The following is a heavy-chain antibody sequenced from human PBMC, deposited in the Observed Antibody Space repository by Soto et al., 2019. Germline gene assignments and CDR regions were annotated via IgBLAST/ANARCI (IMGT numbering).Heavy chain of an antibody. V-gene: IGHV4-61*01. J-gene: IGHJ4*02. CDR1: GASVSSGNQY. Sequence: SETLSLTCTVSGASVSSGNQYWSWIRQPPGKRLEWIGFIYNSVITNYRPSLKSRVSISADTSRNQFYLKISTMTAADTAVYYCARGWDANSWGQGALVTVS. CDR2: IYNSVIT. D-gene: IGHD6-19*01. CDR3: ARGWDANS.